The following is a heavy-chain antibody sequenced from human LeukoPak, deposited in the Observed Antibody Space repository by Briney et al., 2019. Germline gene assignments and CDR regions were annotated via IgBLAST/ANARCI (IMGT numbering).Heavy chain of an antibody. Sequence: SETLSLTRTVSGGSISGYYWSWIRQPPGKGLEYIGYIYHSGSTNYNPSLKSRVTMSVDKSKNQCSLRLRSVTAADTAMYFCARSTQDSSTSFDFWGQGTLVTVSS. CDR2: IYHSGST. J-gene: IGHJ4*02. V-gene: IGHV4-59*01. CDR1: GGSISGYY. CDR3: ARSTQDSSTSFDF. D-gene: IGHD6-19*01.